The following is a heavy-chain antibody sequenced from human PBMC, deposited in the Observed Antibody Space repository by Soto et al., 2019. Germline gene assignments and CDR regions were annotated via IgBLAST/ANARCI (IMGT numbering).Heavy chain of an antibody. J-gene: IGHJ4*02. CDR1: GYTFTGYY. CDR3: AREMRYCASTSCDGFDY. CDR2: FNPNSGGS. V-gene: IGHV1-2*02. Sequence: ASVKVSCKAFGYTFTGYYIHWVRQAPGQGLEWMGWFNPNSGGSNSAQNFQGRVAMTRDTSISTAYMELSSLTSDDTAVYYCAREMRYCASTSCDGFDYWGQGTLVTVSS. D-gene: IGHD2-2*01.